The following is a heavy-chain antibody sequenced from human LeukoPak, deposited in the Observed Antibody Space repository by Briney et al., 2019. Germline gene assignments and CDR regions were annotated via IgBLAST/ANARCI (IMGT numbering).Heavy chain of an antibody. J-gene: IGHJ4*02. D-gene: IGHD6-19*01. CDR3: ARGIAVAGLEYYFDY. CDR1: GYTFTSYY. Sequence: GASVKVSCKASGYTFTSYYMHWGRQAPGQGLEWMGIINPSGGRTSYAQKFQGIVTMTRDRSTSTVYMELSSLRSEDTAVYYCARGIAVAGLEYYFDYWGQGTLVTVSS. V-gene: IGHV1-46*01. CDR2: INPSGGRT.